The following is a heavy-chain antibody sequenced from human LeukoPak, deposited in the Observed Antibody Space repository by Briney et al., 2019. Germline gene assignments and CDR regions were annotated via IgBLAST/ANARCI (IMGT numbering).Heavy chain of an antibody. CDR3: ERAVHDGYSSGWFSDY. CDR1: GFTFSSYG. D-gene: IGHD6-19*01. J-gene: IGHJ4*02. Sequence: GGSLRLSCAASGFTFSSYGMHWVRQAPGKGLEWVAVIWYDGSNKYYADSVKGRFTISRDNSKNTLYLQMNSLRAEDTAVYYCERAVHDGYSSGWFSDYWGQGTLVTVSS. V-gene: IGHV3-33*01. CDR2: IWYDGSNK.